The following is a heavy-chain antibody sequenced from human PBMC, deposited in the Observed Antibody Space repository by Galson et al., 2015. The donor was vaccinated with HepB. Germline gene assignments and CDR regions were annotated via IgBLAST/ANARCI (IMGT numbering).Heavy chain of an antibody. CDR3: ARDLQEMATITFSPFDY. J-gene: IGHJ4*02. Sequence: SVKVSCKASGGTFSSYAISWVRQAPGQGLEWMGRIIPILGIANYAQKFQGRVTITADKSTSTAYMELSSLRSEDTAVYYCARDLQEMATITFSPFDYWGQGTLVTVSS. V-gene: IGHV1-69*04. CDR2: IIPILGIA. CDR1: GGTFSSYA. D-gene: IGHD5-24*01.